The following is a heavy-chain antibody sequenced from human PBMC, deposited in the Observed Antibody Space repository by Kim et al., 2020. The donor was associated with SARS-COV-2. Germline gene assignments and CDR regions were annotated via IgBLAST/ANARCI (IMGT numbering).Heavy chain of an antibody. CDR1: GFTFSSYG. J-gene: IGHJ6*02. D-gene: IGHD3-16*01. CDR3: AKGGGVTGYYYGMDV. CDR2: ISYDGSNK. V-gene: IGHV3-30*18. Sequence: GGSLRLSCAASGFTFSSYGMHWVRQAPGKGLEWVAVISYDGSNKYYADSVKGRFTISRDNSKNTLYLQMNSLRAEDTAVYYCAKGGGVTGYYYGMDVWGQGTTVTVSS.